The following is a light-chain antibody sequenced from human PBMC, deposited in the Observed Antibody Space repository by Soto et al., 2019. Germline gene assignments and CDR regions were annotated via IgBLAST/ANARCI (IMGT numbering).Light chain of an antibody. V-gene: IGLV2-14*01. Sequence: QSVLTQPASVSGSPGQSITISCTGTSSDVGAYNYVSWYQHHPGKAPKLMIYEVSNRPSGVSNRFSGSKSGSTAPLTISGLQAEDEADYYCSSYTSISTPLFGTGTKLTVL. J-gene: IGLJ1*01. CDR1: SSDVGAYNY. CDR2: EVS. CDR3: SSYTSISTPL.